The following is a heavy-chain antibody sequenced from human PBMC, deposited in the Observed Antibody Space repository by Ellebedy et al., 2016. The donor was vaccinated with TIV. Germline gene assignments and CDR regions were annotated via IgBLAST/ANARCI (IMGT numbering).Heavy chain of an antibody. CDR2: ISHDGSNK. D-gene: IGHD6-13*01. V-gene: IGHV3-30*18. Sequence: GESLKISCAASGFTFGSVGMHWVRQAPGKGLEWVAVISHDGSNKYYVDSVRGRFTISRDNSKNTLYLQMNSLRAEDAAVYFCAKDFETYAYMASWYMDFWGQGTPVTVSS. J-gene: IGHJ4*02. CDR1: GFTFGSVG. CDR3: AKDFETYAYMASWYMDF.